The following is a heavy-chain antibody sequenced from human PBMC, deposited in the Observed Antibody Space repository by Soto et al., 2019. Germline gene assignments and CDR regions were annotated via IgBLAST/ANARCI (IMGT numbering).Heavy chain of an antibody. Sequence: SSVKVSCKASGGTFSSYAISWVRQAPGQGLEWMGGIIPIFGTANYAQKSQGRVTITADESTSTAYMELSSLRSEDTAVYYCARPARDTAMVLSGHYGMDVWGQGTTVTVSS. D-gene: IGHD5-18*01. J-gene: IGHJ6*02. CDR1: GGTFSSYA. CDR2: IIPIFGTA. CDR3: ARPARDTAMVLSGHYGMDV. V-gene: IGHV1-69*13.